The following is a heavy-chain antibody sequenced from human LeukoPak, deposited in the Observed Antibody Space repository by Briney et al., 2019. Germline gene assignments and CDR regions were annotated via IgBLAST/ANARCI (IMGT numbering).Heavy chain of an antibody. Sequence: SVKVSCKASGGTFSSYAISWVRQAPGQGLEWMGGIIPIFGTANYAQKFQGRVTITADESTSTAYMELSSLRSGDTAVYYCARGSGYYYGMDVWGQGTTVTVSS. CDR1: GGTFSSYA. J-gene: IGHJ6*02. V-gene: IGHV1-69*01. D-gene: IGHD1-26*01. CDR3: ARGSGYYYGMDV. CDR2: IIPIFGTA.